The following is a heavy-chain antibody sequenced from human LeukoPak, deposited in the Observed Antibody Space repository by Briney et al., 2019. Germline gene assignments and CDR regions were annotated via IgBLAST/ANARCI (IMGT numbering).Heavy chain of an antibody. CDR2: ISGGGGNT. CDR3: ARDRGPGYSYGFDY. V-gene: IGHV3-43*02. CDR1: GFTFDDYA. Sequence: PGGSLRLSCAASGFTFDDYAMHWVRQAPGKGLEWVSLISGGGGNTYYADSVKGRFTIPRDNSKSSLYLQMSSLRTEDTALYFCARDRGPGYSYGFDYWGQGTLVSVSP. D-gene: IGHD5-18*01. J-gene: IGHJ4*02.